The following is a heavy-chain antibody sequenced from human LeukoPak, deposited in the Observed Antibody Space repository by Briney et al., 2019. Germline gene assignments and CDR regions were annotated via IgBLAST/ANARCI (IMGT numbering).Heavy chain of an antibody. CDR2: IYYSGST. J-gene: IGHJ6*02. CDR1: GGSVSSGGHH. Sequence: SETLSLTCCVSGGSVSSGGHHWRWIRQHPEEILERIGYIYYSGSTYYNPSLKSRVIISVDTSKNQFSLKLSSVIAADTAVYYCARGRISMIRGVIVYYYGMDVWGHGTTVTVS. CDR3: ARGRISMIRGVIVYYYGMDV. V-gene: IGHV4-31*03. D-gene: IGHD3-10*01.